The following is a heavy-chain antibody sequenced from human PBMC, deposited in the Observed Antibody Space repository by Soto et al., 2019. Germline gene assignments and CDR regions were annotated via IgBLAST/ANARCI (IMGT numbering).Heavy chain of an antibody. Sequence: ASVKVSCKASGYTFTGYYMHWVRQAPGQGLEWMGGINPNIGGTNYAQRFQGWVTITADESTSTAYMELSSLRSEDTAVYYCARDRSTGGMDVWGQGTTVTVSS. CDR2: INPNIGGT. CDR3: ARDRSTGGMDV. J-gene: IGHJ6*02. CDR1: GYTFTGYY. D-gene: IGHD1-1*01. V-gene: IGHV1-2*04.